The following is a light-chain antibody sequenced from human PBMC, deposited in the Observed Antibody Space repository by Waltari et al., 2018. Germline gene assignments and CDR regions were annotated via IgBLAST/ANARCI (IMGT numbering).Light chain of an antibody. CDR3: QHYVCLPVT. Sequence: EIVLTQSPGTLSLSPGERATLSCRASQSLSRALAWYQQKPGQAPRLLIYGASTRATGIPDRFSGSGYGTDFSLTITRLEPEDFAVYYCQHYVCLPVTFGQGTKVDI. CDR2: GAS. CDR1: QSLSRA. J-gene: IGKJ1*01. V-gene: IGKV3-20*01.